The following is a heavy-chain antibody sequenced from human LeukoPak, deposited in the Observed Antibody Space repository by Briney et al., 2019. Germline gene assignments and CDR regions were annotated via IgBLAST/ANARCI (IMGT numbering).Heavy chain of an antibody. CDR1: GFTFSSSG. J-gene: IGHJ4*02. CDR2: IRYDGSEK. Sequence: GGSLRLSCAASGFTFSSSGMHWVRQAPGKGLEWAAFIRYDGSEKYYIDSVKGRFTISRDNSKYTLYLQMNSLRPEDTAVYYCARGDFGVVRPFDFWGQGTLVTVSS. D-gene: IGHD3-3*01. CDR3: ARGDFGVVRPFDF. V-gene: IGHV3-30*02.